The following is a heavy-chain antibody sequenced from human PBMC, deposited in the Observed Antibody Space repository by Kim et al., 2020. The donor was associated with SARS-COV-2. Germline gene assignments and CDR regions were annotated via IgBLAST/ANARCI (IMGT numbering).Heavy chain of an antibody. CDR3: ARDSWKASSGWYYYGMDV. J-gene: IGHJ6*02. D-gene: IGHD6-19*01. V-gene: IGHV3-11*06. Sequence: KGRFTISRDNAKNSLYLQMNSLRAEDTAVYYCARDSWKASSGWYYYGMDVWGQGTTVTVSS.